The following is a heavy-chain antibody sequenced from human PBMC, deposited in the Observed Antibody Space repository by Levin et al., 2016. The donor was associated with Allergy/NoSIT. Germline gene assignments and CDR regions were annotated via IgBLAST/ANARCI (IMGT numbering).Heavy chain of an antibody. J-gene: IGHJ5*02. CDR2: IYYSGST. V-gene: IGHV4-59*08. CDR1: GGSISSYY. CDR3: ARLRRENVDTAMVWWFDP. D-gene: IGHD5-18*01. Sequence: SETLSLTCTVSGGSISSYYWSWIRQPPGKGLEWIGYIYYSGSTNYNPSLKSRVTISVDTSKNQFSLKLSSVTAADTAVYYCARLRRENVDTAMVWWFDPWGQGTLVTVSS.